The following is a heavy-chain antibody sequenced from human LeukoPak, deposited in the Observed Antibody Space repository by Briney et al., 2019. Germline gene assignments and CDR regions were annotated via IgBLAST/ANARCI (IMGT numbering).Heavy chain of an antibody. J-gene: IGHJ4*02. CDR2: ISSSSSYI. CDR1: GFTFSSYS. V-gene: IGHV3-21*01. D-gene: IGHD3-22*01. Sequence: PGGSLRLSCAASGFTFSSYSMNWVRQAPGKGLEWVSSISSSSSYIYYADSVKGRFTISRDNGKNSLYLQMNNLRAEDTAVYYCARGVRVMNYYDTSGLGDYWGQGTLVSVSS. CDR3: ARGVRVMNYYDTSGLGDY.